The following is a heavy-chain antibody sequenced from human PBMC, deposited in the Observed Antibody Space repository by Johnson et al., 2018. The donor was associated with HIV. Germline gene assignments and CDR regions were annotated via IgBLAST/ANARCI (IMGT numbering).Heavy chain of an antibody. CDR1: GFTFDDYG. D-gene: IGHD6-6*01. CDR2: ISTSGSTI. V-gene: IGHV3-11*04. Sequence: QVQLVESGGGVVQPGGSLRLSCAASGFTFDDYGMSWVRQAPGKGLEWVSYISTSGSTIYYADSVKGRFTISRDNAKNSLYLQMNSLRAEDTAVYYCARSSSSGAFDIWGQGTMVTVSS. J-gene: IGHJ3*02. CDR3: ARSSSSGAFDI.